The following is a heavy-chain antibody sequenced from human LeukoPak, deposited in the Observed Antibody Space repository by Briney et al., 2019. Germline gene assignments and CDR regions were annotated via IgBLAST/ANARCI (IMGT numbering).Heavy chain of an antibody. CDR2: IRYDGSNK. J-gene: IGHJ4*02. V-gene: IGHV3-30*02. CDR3: AKVVDIVVVPAANGGDY. D-gene: IGHD2-2*03. CDR1: GFTFSSYG. Sequence: GGSLRLSCAASGFTFSSYGMHWVRQAPGKGLEWVAFIRYDGSNKYYADSVKGRFTISRDNSKNTLYLQTNSLRAEDTAVYYCAKVVDIVVVPAANGGDYWGQGTLVTVSS.